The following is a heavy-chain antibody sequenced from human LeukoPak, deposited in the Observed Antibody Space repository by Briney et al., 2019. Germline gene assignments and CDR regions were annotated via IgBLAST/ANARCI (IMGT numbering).Heavy chain of an antibody. CDR2: IAHHGNNK. CDR1: GFTFSSSS. D-gene: IGHD3-10*01. CDR3: AKDGSGLCTD. J-gene: IGHJ4*02. Sequence: GGSLILSCGASGFTFSSSSMHWVRQGPGKGLEWVAYIAHHGNNKYYADSVKGRFTISRDNSKGSLYLQMNSLRADDTAVYYCAKDGSGLCTDWGQGNLVRISS. V-gene: IGHV3-30*02.